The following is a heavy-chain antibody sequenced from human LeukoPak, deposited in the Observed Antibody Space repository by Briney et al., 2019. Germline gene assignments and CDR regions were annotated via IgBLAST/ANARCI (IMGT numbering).Heavy chain of an antibody. CDR3: ARESQPRYYYYYGMDV. CDR1: GFTFSSYG. CDR2: IWYDGSNK. Sequence: PGGSLRLSCATSGFTFSSYGMHWVRQAAGKGLEWVAVIWYDGSNKYYADFVKGRFTISRDNSKNTLYLQMTRLRAEDTAVYYCARESQPRYYYYYGMDVWGPGTTVTVSS. J-gene: IGHJ6*02. V-gene: IGHV3-33*01.